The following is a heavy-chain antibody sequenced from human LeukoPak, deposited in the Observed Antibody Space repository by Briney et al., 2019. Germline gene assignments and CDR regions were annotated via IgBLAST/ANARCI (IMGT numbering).Heavy chain of an antibody. J-gene: IGHJ3*02. CDR2: IYYSGST. Sequence: SETLSLTCTVSGGSISSYYWSWIRQPPGKGLEWIGYIYYSGSTNYNPSLKSRVTISVDTSKNQFSLKLSSVTAADTAVYYCARSRPGLGWSAFDIWGQGTMVTVSS. D-gene: IGHD3/OR15-3a*01. CDR1: GGSISSYY. CDR3: ARSRPGLGWSAFDI. V-gene: IGHV4-59*01.